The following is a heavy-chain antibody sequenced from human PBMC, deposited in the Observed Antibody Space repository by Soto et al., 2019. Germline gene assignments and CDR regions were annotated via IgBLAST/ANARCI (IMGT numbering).Heavy chain of an antibody. CDR3: ARDGSTSWYSYDYHGMDV. J-gene: IGHJ6*02. V-gene: IGHV3-7*05. CDR2: INLDGSEK. Sequence: EVQLVESGGGLVQPGGSLRLSCAASGFTFRTYWLSWVRQVPGKGLEWVANINLDGSEKNYVDSVQGRFTISRDNARNSLYLQMSSLRAEDTGLYYCARDGSTSWYSYDYHGMDVWGQGTTVTVSS. CDR1: GFTFRTYW. D-gene: IGHD5-18*01.